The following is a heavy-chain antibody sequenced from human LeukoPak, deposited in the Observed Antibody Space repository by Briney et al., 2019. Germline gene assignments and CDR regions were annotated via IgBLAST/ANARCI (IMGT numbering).Heavy chain of an antibody. CDR1: GGSISSYY. Sequence: SETLSLTCTVSGGSISSYYWSWIRQPAGKGLEWIGRIYSSGSTGYNPSLKSRVTMSVDTSKNQFSLKLSSVTAADTAVYYCARVDLRAAYFDYWGQGTLVTVSS. CDR2: IYSSGST. J-gene: IGHJ4*02. V-gene: IGHV4-4*07. CDR3: ARVDLRAAYFDY. D-gene: IGHD2-15*01.